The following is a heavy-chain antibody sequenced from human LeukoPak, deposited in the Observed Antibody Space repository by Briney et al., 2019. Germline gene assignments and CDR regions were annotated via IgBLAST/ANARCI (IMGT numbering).Heavy chain of an antibody. V-gene: IGHV3-33*01. CDR3: ARDLNTWFFDY. D-gene: IGHD3-9*01. CDR1: GFTFSNYG. CDR2: IWHDGKSK. J-gene: IGHJ4*02. Sequence: GGSLRLSCAASGFTFSNYGMNWVRQAPGKGLEWVAGIWHDGKSKFYADSVKVRFTIPRDNSKNTVDLQMDSLRLDDTAVYFCARDLNTWFFDYWGQGALVTVSS.